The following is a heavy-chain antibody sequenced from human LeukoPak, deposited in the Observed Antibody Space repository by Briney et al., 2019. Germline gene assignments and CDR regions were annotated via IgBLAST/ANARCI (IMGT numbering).Heavy chain of an antibody. CDR3: ARHQGYFDP. J-gene: IGHJ5*02. Sequence: GESLQISCKGSQYSFTNYWIGWVRQMPGKGLEWLGMIYPGDSNTRYSPSFQGHVTISADKSISTAYLQWSSLKASDTAIYYCARHQGYFDPWGQGTLVSVSS. CDR2: IYPGDSNT. V-gene: IGHV5-51*01. D-gene: IGHD3-22*01. CDR1: QYSFTNYW.